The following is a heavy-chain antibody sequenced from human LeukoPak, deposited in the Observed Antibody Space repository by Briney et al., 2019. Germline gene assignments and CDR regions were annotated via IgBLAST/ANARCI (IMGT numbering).Heavy chain of an antibody. Sequence: ASVKVSCKASGDTISIYAISWVRQAPGQGLEWMGGIIPIFGTANHAQKFQGRVTITADKSTSTAYMELSSLRSEDTAVYYCARGTDYGDYQYWGQGTLVTVAS. J-gene: IGHJ4*02. V-gene: IGHV1-69*06. D-gene: IGHD4-17*01. CDR3: ARGTDYGDYQY. CDR2: IIPIFGTA. CDR1: GDTISIYA.